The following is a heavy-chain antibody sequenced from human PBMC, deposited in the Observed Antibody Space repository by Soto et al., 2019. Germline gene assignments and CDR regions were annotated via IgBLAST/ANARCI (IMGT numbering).Heavy chain of an antibody. Sequence: GGAPGISCGAPGFTFRSYGMHWGWPAPGKGVGGAAVISYDGSNKYYADSVKGRFTISRDSSKNTLYLQMNSLRAEDTAVYYCAKGLIMITFGGVIGHDAFDIWGQGTMVTVSS. CDR2: ISYDGSNK. CDR3: AKGLIMITFGGVIGHDAFDI. CDR1: GFTFRSYG. V-gene: IGHV3-30*18. D-gene: IGHD3-16*02. J-gene: IGHJ3*02.